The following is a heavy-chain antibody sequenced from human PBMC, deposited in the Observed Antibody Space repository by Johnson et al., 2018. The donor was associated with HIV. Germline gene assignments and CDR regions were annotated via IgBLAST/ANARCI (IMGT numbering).Heavy chain of an antibody. J-gene: IGHJ3*02. CDR1: GFTFDSFW. CDR2: INQAGSET. D-gene: IGHD4-17*01. V-gene: IGHV3-7*05. Sequence: VQLVESGGGLVQPGGSLRLSCAVSGFTFDSFWMTWVRQAPGKGLEWVANINQAGSETYYVDSVKGRFTISRDNAKNSLYLQMNSLRDEDTAFYYCARDKYGVPSGTFDIWGQGTMVAVSS. CDR3: ARDKYGVPSGTFDI.